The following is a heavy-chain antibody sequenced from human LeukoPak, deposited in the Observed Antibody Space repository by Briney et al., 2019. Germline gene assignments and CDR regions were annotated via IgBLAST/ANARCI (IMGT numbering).Heavy chain of an antibody. CDR1: GYTFTSYY. CDR2: SNPSGGST. CDR3: ARESYDSGSYGYYYYGMDV. Sequence: ASVKVSCKASGYTFTSYYMHWVRHAPGQGLEWMGISNPSGGSTSYAQKFQGRVTMTRGTSTSTVYMELSSLRSEDTAVYYCARESYDSGSYGYYYYGMDVWGQGTTVTVSS. V-gene: IGHV1-46*01. J-gene: IGHJ6*02. D-gene: IGHD1-26*01.